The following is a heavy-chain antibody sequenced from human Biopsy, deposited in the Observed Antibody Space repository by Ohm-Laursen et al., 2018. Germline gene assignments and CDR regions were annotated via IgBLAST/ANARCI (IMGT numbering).Heavy chain of an antibody. J-gene: IGHJ6*02. Sequence: TLSLTCAVNGESSSGYFWNWIRQPPGKGLEWIGEINQSGSTKYDPSLKRRATLSADSSNSQFSLRLTSVTAADTAIYYCARGSGYFKLDVWGQGTTVTVSS. D-gene: IGHD5-12*01. V-gene: IGHV4-34*01. CDR3: ARGSGYFKLDV. CDR2: INQSGST. CDR1: GESSSGYF.